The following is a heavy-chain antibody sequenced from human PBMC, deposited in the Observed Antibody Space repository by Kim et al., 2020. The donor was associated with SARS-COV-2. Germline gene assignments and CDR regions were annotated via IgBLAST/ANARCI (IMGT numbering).Heavy chain of an antibody. CDR3: AAPGVCSSTSCYFFKGPNNNYGMDV. CDR2: ISGSGGST. J-gene: IGHJ6*02. Sequence: GGSLRLSCAASGFTFSSYAMSWVRQAPGKGLEWVSAISGSGGSTYYADSVKGRFTISRDNSKNTLYLQMNSLRAEDTAVYYCAAPGVCSSTSCYFFKGPNNNYGMDVWGQGTTVTVSS. V-gene: IGHV3-23*01. D-gene: IGHD2-2*01. CDR1: GFTFSSYA.